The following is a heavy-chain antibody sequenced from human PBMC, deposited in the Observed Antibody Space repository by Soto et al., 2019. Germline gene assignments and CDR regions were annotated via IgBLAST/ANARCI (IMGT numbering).Heavy chain of an antibody. D-gene: IGHD2-2*01. V-gene: IGHV4-31*11. CDR3: ASEGSAASMQNWFGT. Sequence: SLSSAASGGSVRISVDSVSLIRQHPGKGLEWIGYIYYSASTYYNTSLKRRVTISVDTSKNQFSLKLSSVTAADTAVYFCASEGSAASMQNWFGTRGEGIFVTVYS. CDR2: IYYSAST. J-gene: IGHJ5*02. CDR1: GGSVRISVDS.